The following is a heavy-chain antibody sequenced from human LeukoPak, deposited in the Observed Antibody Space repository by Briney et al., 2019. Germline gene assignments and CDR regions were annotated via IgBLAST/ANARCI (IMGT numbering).Heavy chain of an antibody. Sequence: GGSLRLSCAASGFTFSSHALSWVRQAPGKRLEGVSSLSGGGYNTYYADSVKGRFTISRDNSKNTVYLQMNSLRAEDTAVYYCAKDPYGTRYFDYWGQGTLVTVSS. CDR3: AKDPYGTRYFDY. J-gene: IGHJ4*02. V-gene: IGHV3-23*01. D-gene: IGHD2-2*01. CDR2: LSGGGYNT. CDR1: GFTFSSHA.